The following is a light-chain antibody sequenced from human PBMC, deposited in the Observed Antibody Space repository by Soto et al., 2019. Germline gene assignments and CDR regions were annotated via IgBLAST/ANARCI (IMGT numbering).Light chain of an antibody. Sequence: QSALTQPASVSGSPGQSITISCTGTSSDVGTYNLVSWYQHHPGKAPKLMISQVTKRPSGVSNRFSGSKSGNTASLTISGLQAEDEADYYCCSYARGNTSHVFGTGTKLTVL. CDR3: CSYARGNTSHV. J-gene: IGLJ1*01. CDR1: SSDVGTYNL. V-gene: IGLV2-23*02. CDR2: QVT.